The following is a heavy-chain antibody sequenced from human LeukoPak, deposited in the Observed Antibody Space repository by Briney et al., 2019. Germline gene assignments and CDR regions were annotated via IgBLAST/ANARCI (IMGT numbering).Heavy chain of an antibody. CDR3: GRFLRDYYGSGTGTPQYYFDY. J-gene: IGHJ4*02. CDR2: IYYDGST. CDR1: GGSISTATYY. Sequence: SGTLSLTCNVSGGSISTATYYWSWVRQHPGKGLEWIGYIYYDGSTYYNPSLKSRVTISVDTSRNQFSLKLNSVTAADTAVYYCGRFLRDYYGSGTGTPQYYFDYWGQGILVTVSS. V-gene: IGHV4-31*03. D-gene: IGHD3-10*01.